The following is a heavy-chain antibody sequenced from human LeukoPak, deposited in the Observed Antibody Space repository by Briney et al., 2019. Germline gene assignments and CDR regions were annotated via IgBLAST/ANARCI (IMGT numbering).Heavy chain of an antibody. V-gene: IGHV3-30-3*01. Sequence: PGGSLRLSCAASEFTFSSYSMHWVRQAPGKGLEWVAVVSYDGTNNYYADSVKGRFTISRDNAKNSLYLQMNSLRAEDTAVYYCARAHARPAAYLGDFDYWGQGTLVTVSS. CDR3: ARAHARPAAYLGDFDY. J-gene: IGHJ4*02. CDR1: EFTFSSYS. CDR2: VSYDGTNN. D-gene: IGHD2-2*01.